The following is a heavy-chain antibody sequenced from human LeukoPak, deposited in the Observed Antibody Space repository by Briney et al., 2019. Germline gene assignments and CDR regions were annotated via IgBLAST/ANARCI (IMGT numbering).Heavy chain of an antibody. CDR2: ISGSGGST. D-gene: IGHD2-2*01. J-gene: IGHJ4*02. CDR1: GFTFSSYA. V-gene: IGHV3-23*01. CDR3: AKALYIVVVPAAPFDY. Sequence: PGGSLRLSCAASGFTFSSYAMSWVRQAPGKGLEWVSAISGSGGSTYYADSVKGRFTISRDNSKNTPYLQMNSLRAEDTAVYYCAKALYIVVVPAAPFDYWGQGTLVTVSS.